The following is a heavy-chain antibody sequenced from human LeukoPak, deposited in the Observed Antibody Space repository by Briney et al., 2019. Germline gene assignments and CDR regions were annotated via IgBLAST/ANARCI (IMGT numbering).Heavy chain of an antibody. CDR1: GYSFTSYW. D-gene: IGHD6-19*01. V-gene: IGHV5-51*01. CDR3: VRPSIAVTDPFDY. J-gene: IGHJ4*02. Sequence: GESLKISCKVSGYSFTSYWIGWVRQMPGKGLERMGIIFSGDSDTRYSPSFQGQVTISADKSISTAYLQWSGLKASDTAIYYCVRPSIAVTDPFDYWGQGTLVTVSS. CDR2: IFSGDSDT.